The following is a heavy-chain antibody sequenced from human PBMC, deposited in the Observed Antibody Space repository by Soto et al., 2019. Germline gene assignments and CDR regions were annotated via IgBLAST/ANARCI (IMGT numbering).Heavy chain of an antibody. CDR3: ARGHGVATTMGWFDP. Sequence: QVRLVESGGGVVQPGRSLRLSCEASGFTFSSYGIHWVRQAPGKGLEWVAVIWYDGSNKYYADSVKGRFSISRDNSKNTLYLLMNSLRDEDTAVYYCARGHGVATTMGWFDPWGQGTLVTVSS. CDR2: IWYDGSNK. CDR1: GFTFSSYG. J-gene: IGHJ5*02. D-gene: IGHD5-12*01. V-gene: IGHV3-33*01.